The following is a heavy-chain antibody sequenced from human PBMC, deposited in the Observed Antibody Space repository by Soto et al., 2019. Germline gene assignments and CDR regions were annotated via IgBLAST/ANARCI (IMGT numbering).Heavy chain of an antibody. CDR3: ARRVEDTAMGLNYYYYYMDV. J-gene: IGHJ6*03. CDR1: GGSISSYY. Sequence: SETLSLTCTVSGGSISSYYWSWIRQPPGKGLEWIGYIYYSGSTNYNPSLKSRVTISVDTSKNQFSLKLSSVTAADTAVYYCARRVEDTAMGLNYYYYYMDVWGKGTTVTVSS. D-gene: IGHD5-18*01. V-gene: IGHV4-59*08. CDR2: IYYSGST.